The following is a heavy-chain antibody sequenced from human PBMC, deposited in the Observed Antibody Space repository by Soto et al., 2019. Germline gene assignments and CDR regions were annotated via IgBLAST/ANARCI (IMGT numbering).Heavy chain of an antibody. CDR2: ISGSGGST. V-gene: IGHV3-23*01. Sequence: GGALRLSCAASGFTFISYAMSWVLQAPGKGLEWVSAISGSGGSTYYADSVKGRFTISRDNSKNTLYLQMNSLRAEDTAVYYYAKEGESTGMRGDYYGMDVWCQGTTVTVSS. J-gene: IGHJ6*02. CDR1: GFTFISYA. D-gene: IGHD1-1*01. CDR3: AKEGESTGMRGDYYGMDV.